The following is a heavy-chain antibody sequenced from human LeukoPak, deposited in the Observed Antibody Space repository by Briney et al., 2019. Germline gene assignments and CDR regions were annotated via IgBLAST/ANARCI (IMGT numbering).Heavy chain of an antibody. D-gene: IGHD3-10*01. CDR1: GFTVSSNY. CDR3: ARDRGGDYWYFDL. J-gene: IGHJ2*01. Sequence: GGSLRLSCAASGFTVSSNYMSWVRQAPGKGLEWVSVIYSGGSTYYADSVKGRFTISRDNSKNTLYLQMNSLRAEDTAVYYCARDRGGDYWYFDLWGRGTLVTVSS. V-gene: IGHV3-53*01. CDR2: IYSGGST.